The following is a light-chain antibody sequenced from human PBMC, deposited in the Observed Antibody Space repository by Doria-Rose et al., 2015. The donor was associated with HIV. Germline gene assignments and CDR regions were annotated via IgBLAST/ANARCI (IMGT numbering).Light chain of an antibody. J-gene: IGKJ1*01. CDR3: HQYGTSWT. Sequence: TQSPGTLSLSPVERATLSCRASQSFSSTYLAWYQQKPGQAPSLLIYDGSTSATGIPDRYSASVSGTDFTLTINRLEPEDFALYYCHQYGTSWTFGQGTKVEI. CDR2: DGS. CDR1: QSFSSTY. V-gene: IGKV3-20*01.